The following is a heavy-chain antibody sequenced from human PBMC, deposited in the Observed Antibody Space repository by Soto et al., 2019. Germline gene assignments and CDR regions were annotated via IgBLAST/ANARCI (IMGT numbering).Heavy chain of an antibody. J-gene: IGHJ3*02. V-gene: IGHV1-69*12. CDR1: GGTFRTES. D-gene: IGHD2-21*01. CDR2: IIPVFGRT. Sequence: QVQLVQSGAEVKKPGSSVKVSCKASGGTFRTESINWVRQAPGRGLEGMGGIIPVFGRTDYAQKFQGRVKITAVDSTTTAYMELSSLVSDDAAVYYCARGHEFGGNSDDFDIWGQGTMVTVSS. CDR3: ARGHEFGGNSDDFDI.